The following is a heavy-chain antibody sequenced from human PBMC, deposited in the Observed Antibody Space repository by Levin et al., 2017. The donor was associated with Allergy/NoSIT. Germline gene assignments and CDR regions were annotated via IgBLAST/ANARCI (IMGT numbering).Heavy chain of an antibody. D-gene: IGHD6-19*01. CDR2: VNPNNGGT. J-gene: IGHJ2*01. Sequence: ASVKVSCKASGYTFTDYHIHWVRQAPGQGLEWMGWVNPNNGGTNTAQKFQGRVTMTRDTSITTAYLELRKLRSDDTAVYYCARGGYTRGWYWYFDLWGRGTLVTVSS. CDR3: ARGGYTRGWYWYFDL. V-gene: IGHV1-2*02. CDR1: GYTFTDYH.